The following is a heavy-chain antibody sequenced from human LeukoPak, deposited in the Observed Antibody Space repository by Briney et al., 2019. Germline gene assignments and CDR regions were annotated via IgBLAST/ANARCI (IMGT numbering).Heavy chain of an antibody. CDR3: ARNYDFWSGYWNWFDP. D-gene: IGHD3-3*01. Sequence: GGSLRLSCAASGFTFSRYWMHWVRQAPGKGLEWVSLISGDGGSTYYADSVKGRFTISRDNSKNSLYLQMNSLRTEDTALYYCARNYDFWSGYWNWFDPWGQGTLVTVSS. J-gene: IGHJ5*02. CDR1: GFTFSRYW. V-gene: IGHV3-43*02. CDR2: ISGDGGST.